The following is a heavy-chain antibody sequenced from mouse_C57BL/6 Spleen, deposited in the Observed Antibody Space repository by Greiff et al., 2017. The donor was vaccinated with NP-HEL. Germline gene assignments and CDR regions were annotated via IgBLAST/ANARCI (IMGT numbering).Heavy chain of an antibody. V-gene: IGHV1-52*01. J-gene: IGHJ3*01. CDR3: ARSGYGNFFAY. CDR2: IDPSDSET. D-gene: IGHD2-1*01. Sequence: QVQLKQPGAELVRPGSSVKLSCKASGYTFTSYWMHWVKQRPIQGLEWIGNIDPSDSETHYNQKFKDKATLTVDKSSSTAYMQLSSLTSEDSAVYYCARSGYGNFFAYWGQGTLVTVSA. CDR1: GYTFTSYW.